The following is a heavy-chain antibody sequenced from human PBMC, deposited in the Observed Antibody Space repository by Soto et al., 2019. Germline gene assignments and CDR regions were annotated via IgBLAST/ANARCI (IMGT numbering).Heavy chain of an antibody. CDR1: GGPISSYY. J-gene: IGHJ5*02. V-gene: IGHV4-59*01. CDR3: ARARNWFDP. CDR2: IYYSGST. Sequence: SETLSLTCTVSGGPISSYYWSWIRQPPGKGLEWIGYIYYSGSTNYNPSLKSRVTISVDTSKNQFSLKLSSVTAADTAVYYCARARNWFDPWGQGTLVTVSS.